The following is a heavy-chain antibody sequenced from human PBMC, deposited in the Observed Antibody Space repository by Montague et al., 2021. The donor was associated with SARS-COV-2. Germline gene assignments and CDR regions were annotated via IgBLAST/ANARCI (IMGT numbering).Heavy chain of an antibody. D-gene: IGHD2-2*01. V-gene: IGHV3-48*03. CDR3: APAVPVADDS. CDR1: GFNFGVYE. Sequence: SLGLSCAASGFNFGVYEMNWVRQTPGKGLEWVSYINGGSSVMYYADSVMGRFTISRDNAESSLYLQMNSLRAEDTAVYYCAPAVPVADDSWGQGTLVTVSS. J-gene: IGHJ5*02. CDR2: INGGSSVM.